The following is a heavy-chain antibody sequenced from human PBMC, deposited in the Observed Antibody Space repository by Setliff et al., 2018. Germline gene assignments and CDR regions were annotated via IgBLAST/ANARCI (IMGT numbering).Heavy chain of an antibody. J-gene: IGHJ4*02. CDR1: GGSISSSSYY. D-gene: IGHD6-19*01. CDR3: ARHRAVAGAYYFDY. CDR2: IYYSGST. Sequence: PSETLSLTCTVSGGSISSSSYYWGWIRQPPGKWLEWIGSIYYSGSTYYNPSHKSRVTISVDTSKNQFSLKLTAVTAADTAIYYCARHRAVAGAYYFDYWGQGTLVTVSS. V-gene: IGHV4-39*01.